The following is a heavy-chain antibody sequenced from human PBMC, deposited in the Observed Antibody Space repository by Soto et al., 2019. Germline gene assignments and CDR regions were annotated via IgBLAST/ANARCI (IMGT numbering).Heavy chain of an antibody. CDR2: IYYSGST. CDR1: GGSISSGGYY. Sequence: TLSLTCTVSGGSISSGGYYWSWIRQHPGKGLEWIGYIYYSGSTYYNPSLKSRVTISVDTSKNQFSLKLSSVTAADTAVYYCAREDSISLPSGMDVWGQGTTGTVS. J-gene: IGHJ6*02. D-gene: IGHD3-22*01. V-gene: IGHV4-31*03. CDR3: AREDSISLPSGMDV.